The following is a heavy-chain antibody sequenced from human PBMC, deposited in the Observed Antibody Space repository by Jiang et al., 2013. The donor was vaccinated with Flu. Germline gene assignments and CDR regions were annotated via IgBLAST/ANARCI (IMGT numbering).Heavy chain of an antibody. CDR1: GGTFSSYT. CDR3: ARDGEMGWFDP. J-gene: IGHJ5*02. V-gene: IGHV1-69*04. CDR2: IIPILGIA. D-gene: IGHD5-24*01. Sequence: GAEVKKPGSSVKVSCKASGGTFSSYTISWVRQAPGQGLEWMGRIIPILGIANYAQKFQGRVTITADKSTSTAYMELSSLRSEDTAVYYCARDGEMGWFDPWGQGTLVTVSS.